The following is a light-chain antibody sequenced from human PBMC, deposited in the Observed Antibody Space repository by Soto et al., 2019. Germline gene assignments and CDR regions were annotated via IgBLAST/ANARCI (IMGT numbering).Light chain of an antibody. J-gene: IGKJ3*01. CDR1: QSVSSN. CDR3: QQYGSSSFA. CDR2: GAS. V-gene: IGKV3-15*01. Sequence: EIVMTQSPATLSVSPGERATLSCRASQSVSSNLAWYQQKPGQAPRLLIYGASTRATGIPARFSGSGSGTDFTLTISRLEPEDCGFYYCQQYGSSSFAFGPGTKVEIK.